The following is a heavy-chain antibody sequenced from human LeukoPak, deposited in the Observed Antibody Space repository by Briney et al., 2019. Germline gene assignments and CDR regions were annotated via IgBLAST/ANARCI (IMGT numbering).Heavy chain of an antibody. CDR1: GFTFSSYS. V-gene: IGHV3-21*01. D-gene: IGHD3-10*01. CDR2: ISSSSSYI. CDR3: ARGVITMVRGVITADAFDI. J-gene: IGHJ3*02. Sequence: GGSLRLPCAASGFTFSSYSMNWVRQAPGKGLEWVSSISSSSSYIYYADSVKGRFTISRDNAKNSLYLQMNSLRAEDTAVYYCARGVITMVRGVITADAFDIWGQGTMVTVSS.